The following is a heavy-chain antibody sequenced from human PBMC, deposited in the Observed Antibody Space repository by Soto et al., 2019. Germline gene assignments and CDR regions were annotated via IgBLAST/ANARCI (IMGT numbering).Heavy chain of an antibody. CDR1: GGSISSYY. Sequence: QVQLQESGPGLVKPSETLSLTCTVSGGSISSYYWSWIRQPPGKGLEWIGYLYNSGSTNYNPSLKSRVSISVDTSKNQFSLRLSSVTAADTAVYYCARGGSTSLYYYYGLDVWGQGTTVTVSS. CDR2: LYNSGST. J-gene: IGHJ6*02. V-gene: IGHV4-59*01. D-gene: IGHD2-2*01. CDR3: ARGGSTSLYYYYGLDV.